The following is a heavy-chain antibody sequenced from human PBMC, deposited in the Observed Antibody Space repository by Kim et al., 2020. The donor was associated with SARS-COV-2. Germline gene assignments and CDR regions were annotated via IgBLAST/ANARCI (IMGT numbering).Heavy chain of an antibody. Sequence: ASVKVSCKSSGYTSTMYTIPWVRQAPGQGLEWLGWISGHNENPDSAQQCQDRITLTRDTSTSTAYLELRRLRPADTATYYCAPSGGGRYVSAAPSCFDCW. V-gene: IGHV1-18*01. CDR1: GYTSTMYT. D-gene: IGHD2-15*01. J-gene: IGHJ4*01. CDR3: APSGGGRYVSAAPSCFDC. CDR2: ISGHNENP.